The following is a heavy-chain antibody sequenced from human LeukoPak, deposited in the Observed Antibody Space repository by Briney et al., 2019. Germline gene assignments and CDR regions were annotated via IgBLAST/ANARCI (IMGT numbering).Heavy chain of an antibody. CDR3: ARDLDIVVVPAAISWFDP. CDR1: GYTFTSYG. D-gene: IGHD2-2*01. CDR2: ISAYNGNT. Sequence: GASVKVSCKASGYTFTSYGTSWVRQAPGQGLEWMGWISAYNGNTNYAQKLQGRVTMTTDASTSTAYMELRSLRSDDTAVYYCARDLDIVVVPAAISWFDPWGQGTLVTVSS. J-gene: IGHJ5*02. V-gene: IGHV1-18*01.